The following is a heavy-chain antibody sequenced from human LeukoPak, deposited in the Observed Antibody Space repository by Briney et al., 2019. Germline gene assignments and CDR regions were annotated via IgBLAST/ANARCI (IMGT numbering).Heavy chain of an antibody. CDR1: GFTFSSYS. Sequence: GGSLRLSCAASGFTFSSYSMNWVRQAPGKGLEWVSYISSSGNTIDYADSVKGRFTISRDNAKNSLYLQMVSLRAEDTAVYYCARLRGYSYGYGDYLGQGTLVTVSS. J-gene: IGHJ4*02. CDR2: ISSSGNTI. V-gene: IGHV3-48*04. CDR3: ARLRGYSYGYGDY. D-gene: IGHD5-18*01.